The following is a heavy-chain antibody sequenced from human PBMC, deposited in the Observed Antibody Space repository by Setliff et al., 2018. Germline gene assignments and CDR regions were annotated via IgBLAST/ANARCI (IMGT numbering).Heavy chain of an antibody. J-gene: IGHJ4*02. Sequence: SETLSLTCSVSGYSINSGYYWGWIRQPPGKGLEWIGEINHSGSTNYNPSLKSRVTISVDTSKNQFSLKLSSVTAADTAVYYCARDRSGSYSYLVDYWGQGTLVTVSS. CDR3: ARDRSGSYSYLVDY. V-gene: IGHV4-38-2*02. CDR2: INHSGST. D-gene: IGHD1-26*01. CDR1: GYSINSGYY.